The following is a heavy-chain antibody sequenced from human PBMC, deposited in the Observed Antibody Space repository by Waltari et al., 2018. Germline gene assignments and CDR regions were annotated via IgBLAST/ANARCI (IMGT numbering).Heavy chain of an antibody. J-gene: IGHJ4*02. CDR1: GGTFSSSA. CDR2: IIPIFGTA. V-gene: IGHV1-69*08. D-gene: IGHD3-3*01. Sequence: QVQLVQSGAEVKKPGSSVKVSCKASGGTFSSSAISWVRQAPGQGLEWMGRIIPIFGTANDAQKFQGRVTITADKSTSTAYMELSSLRSEDTAVYYCASGVTIFGPPSHWGQGTLVTVSS. CDR3: ASGVTIFGPPSH.